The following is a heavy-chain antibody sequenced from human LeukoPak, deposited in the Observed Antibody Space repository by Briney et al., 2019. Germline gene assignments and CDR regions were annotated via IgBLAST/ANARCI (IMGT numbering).Heavy chain of an antibody. CDR1: GFSISNYY. Sequence: GGSLRLSCVASGFSISNYYIHWVRQAPGEGLEWAASVRQDGKLKFYADSVKARFTISRDNSRNTVFLQMDSLRAEDTAQYYCSRERGDREFDYWGQGTLVTVSS. J-gene: IGHJ4*02. D-gene: IGHD1-1*01. CDR2: VRQDGKLK. V-gene: IGHV3-30*02. CDR3: SRERGDREFDY.